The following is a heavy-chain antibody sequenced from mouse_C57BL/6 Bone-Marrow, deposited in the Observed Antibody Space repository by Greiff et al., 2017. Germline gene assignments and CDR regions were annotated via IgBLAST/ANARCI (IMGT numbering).Heavy chain of an antibody. V-gene: IGHV14-4*01. J-gene: IGHJ3*01. CDR1: GFNIKDDY. Sequence: EVKLQQSGAELVRPGASVKLSCTASGFNIKDDYMHWVKQRPEQGLEWIGRIDPENGDTEYASKFQGKATITADTSSNTAYLQLSSLTSEDTAVYYCTTDGNFSLFAYWGQGTLVTVSA. CDR3: TTDGNFSLFAY. D-gene: IGHD2-1*01. CDR2: IDPENGDT.